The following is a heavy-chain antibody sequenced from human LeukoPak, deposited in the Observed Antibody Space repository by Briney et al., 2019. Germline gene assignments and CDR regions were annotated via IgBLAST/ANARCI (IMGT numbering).Heavy chain of an antibody. V-gene: IGHV3-33*06. CDR3: AKDGES. CDR2: IWYDGSNK. Sequence: PGGSLRLSCAASGFTFSNYGMHWVRQAPGKGLEWVAAIWYDGSNKYYEDSVKGRFTISRDNSRNTLYLEMNDLRVEDTAVYYCAKDGESWGQGTLVTVSS. J-gene: IGHJ5*02. CDR1: GFTFSNYG.